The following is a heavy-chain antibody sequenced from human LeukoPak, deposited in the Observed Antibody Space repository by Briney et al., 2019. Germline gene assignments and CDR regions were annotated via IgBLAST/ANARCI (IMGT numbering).Heavy chain of an antibody. CDR3: AREQIAARRFGAFDI. Sequence: GASVKVSCKASGGTFSSYAISWVRQAPGQGLEWMGRIIPILGIANYAQKFQGRVTITADKSTSTAYMELSSLRSEDTAVYYCAREQIAARRFGAFDIWGQGTMVTVSS. CDR2: IIPILGIA. CDR1: GGTFSSYA. J-gene: IGHJ3*02. V-gene: IGHV1-69*04. D-gene: IGHD6-6*01.